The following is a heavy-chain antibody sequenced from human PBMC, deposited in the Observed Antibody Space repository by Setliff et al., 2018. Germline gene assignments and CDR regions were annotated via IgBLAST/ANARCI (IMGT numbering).Heavy chain of an antibody. J-gene: IGHJ4*02. CDR1: GYNFNGYY. CDR3: ARRASSVTVTGYYFDS. Sequence: ASVKVFCKASGYNFNGYYLHWVRQAPGQGLEWLGWISPHTGNTNYAQNFQGRVTMTRDTSINTAYMELNSLRSDDTAFYYCARRASSVTVTGYYFDSWGQGTLVTVS. D-gene: IGHD6-19*01. V-gene: IGHV1-2*02. CDR2: ISPHTGNT.